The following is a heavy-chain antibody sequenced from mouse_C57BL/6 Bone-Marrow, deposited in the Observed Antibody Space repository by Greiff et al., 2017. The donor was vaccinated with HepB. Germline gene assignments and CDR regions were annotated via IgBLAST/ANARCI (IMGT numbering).Heavy chain of an antibody. Sequence: VKQRPGQVLEWIGMIHPNCGSTNYNEKFKSKATLTVDKSSSTAYMQLSSLTSEDSAVYYCAREMRLRRNYWGQGTTLTVSS. D-gene: IGHD2-4*01. V-gene: IGHV1-64*01. J-gene: IGHJ2*01. CDR3: AREMRLRRNY. CDR2: IHPNCGST.